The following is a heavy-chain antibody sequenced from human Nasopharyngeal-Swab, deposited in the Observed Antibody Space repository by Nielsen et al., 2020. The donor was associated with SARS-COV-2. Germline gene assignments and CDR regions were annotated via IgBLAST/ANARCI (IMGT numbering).Heavy chain of an antibody. CDR3: ARGRYYDILTGYYYFDY. Sequence: SETLSLTCAVYGGSFSGYYWSWIRQPPGKGLEGIGEINHSGSTNYNPSLKSRVTISVDTSKNQFSLKLSSVTAADTAVYYCARGRYYDILTGYYYFDYWGQGTLVTVSS. V-gene: IGHV4-34*01. J-gene: IGHJ4*02. D-gene: IGHD3-9*01. CDR2: INHSGST. CDR1: GGSFSGYY.